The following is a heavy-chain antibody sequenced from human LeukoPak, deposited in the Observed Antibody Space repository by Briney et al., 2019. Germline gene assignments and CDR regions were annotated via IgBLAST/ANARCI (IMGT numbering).Heavy chain of an antibody. CDR1: GFTFSSYS. J-gene: IGHJ4*02. CDR3: ARGGDTAMVDDY. V-gene: IGHV3-21*01. D-gene: IGHD5-18*01. CDR2: ISSSSSYI. Sequence: PGGSLRLSCAASGFTFSSYSMNWVRQAPGKGLEWASSISSSSSYIYYADSVKGRFTISRDNAKNSLYLQMNSLRAEDTAVYYCARGGDTAMVDDYWGQGTLVTVSS.